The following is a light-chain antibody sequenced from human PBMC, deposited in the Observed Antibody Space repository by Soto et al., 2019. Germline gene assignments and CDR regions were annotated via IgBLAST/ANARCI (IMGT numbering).Light chain of an antibody. CDR3: CSYAGSSTWV. J-gene: IGLJ3*02. V-gene: IGLV2-23*02. CDR2: EVS. CDR1: SSDVGSYNL. Sequence: QSALTQPASVSGSPGQSITISCTGTSSDVGSYNLVSWYQQHPGKAPKLMIYEVSKRPSGVSNRFSGSKSGNTASLTISGLQAEDEADYYCCSYAGSSTWVFGGGTKLPVL.